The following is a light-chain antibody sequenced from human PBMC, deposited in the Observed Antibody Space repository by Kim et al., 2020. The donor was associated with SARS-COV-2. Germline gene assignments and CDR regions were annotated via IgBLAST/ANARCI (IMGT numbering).Light chain of an antibody. CDR1: QSVNRNY. Sequence: SPGERVTLSCRASQSVNRNYLAWYQHRPGQAPRLLSYGASNRATGIPDPFGGSGSERGFAQTIGRLELEDIEVCYGKQYGRSRVTFGGGIRVDIK. CDR3: KQYGRSRVT. J-gene: IGKJ4*01. CDR2: GAS. V-gene: IGKV3-20*01.